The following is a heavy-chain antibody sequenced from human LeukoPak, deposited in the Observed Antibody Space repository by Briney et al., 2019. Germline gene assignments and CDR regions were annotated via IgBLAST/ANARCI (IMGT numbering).Heavy chain of an antibody. CDR2: IIPILGIA. Sequence: SVKVSCKASGGTFSSYAISWVRQAPGQGLEWMGRIIPILGIANYAQKFQGRVTITADKSTSTAYMELSSLGSEDTAVYYCARDPPYSGHFDYWGQGTLVTVSS. J-gene: IGHJ4*02. D-gene: IGHD2-15*01. CDR1: GGTFSSYA. V-gene: IGHV1-69*04. CDR3: ARDPPYSGHFDY.